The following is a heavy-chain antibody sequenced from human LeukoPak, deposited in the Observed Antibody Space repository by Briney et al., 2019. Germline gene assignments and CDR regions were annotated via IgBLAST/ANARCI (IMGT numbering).Heavy chain of an antibody. Sequence: PGGSLRLSCVVSGFTFGSSWMSWVRQAPGKGLEWVTNIKPDGSEKYYVDSVKGRFTISRDNSRNSLYLDINNLRTEDTAIYSCAKDRDSNWYPYFEYWGQGTLITVSS. V-gene: IGHV3-7*03. CDR2: IKPDGSEK. CDR1: GFTFGSSW. J-gene: IGHJ4*02. D-gene: IGHD4-11*01. CDR3: AKDRDSNWYPYFEY.